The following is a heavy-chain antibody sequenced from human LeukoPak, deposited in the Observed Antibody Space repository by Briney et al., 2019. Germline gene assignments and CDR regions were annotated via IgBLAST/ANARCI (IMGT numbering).Heavy chain of an antibody. CDR3: AETRYYDFWSGIENWFDP. D-gene: IGHD3-3*01. CDR2: ISGSGGST. Sequence: PGGSLRLSCAASGFTFSSYAMSWVRQAPGKGLEWVSAISGSGGSTYYADSVKGRFTISRDNSKNTLYLQMNSLRAEDTAVYYCAETRYYDFWSGIENWFDPWGQGTLSPSPQ. J-gene: IGHJ5*02. CDR1: GFTFSSYA. V-gene: IGHV3-23*01.